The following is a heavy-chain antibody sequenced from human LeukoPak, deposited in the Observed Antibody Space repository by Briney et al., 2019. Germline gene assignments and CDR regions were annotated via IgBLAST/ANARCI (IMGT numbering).Heavy chain of an antibody. CDR3: AKSTRAVMAMMDV. Sequence: GGSLRLSCAASGFTFSSYGMSWVRQAPGKGLEWVSSITSRSTYIYHADSVKGRFTISRDNAKNSLFLQMNSLRAEDTAVYFCAKSTRAVMAMMDVWGKGTTVTVSS. CDR2: ITSRSTYI. J-gene: IGHJ6*04. D-gene: IGHD3-16*01. CDR1: GFTFSSYG. V-gene: IGHV3-21*01.